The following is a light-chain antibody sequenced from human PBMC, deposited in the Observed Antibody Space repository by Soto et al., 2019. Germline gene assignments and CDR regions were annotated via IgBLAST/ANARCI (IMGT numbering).Light chain of an antibody. CDR3: NSYTSSSTYV. V-gene: IGLV2-18*02. CDR2: EVS. Sequence: QSALTQPPSVSVSPGQSVAISCTGTSSDVGSFNRVSWYQQPPGTAPKLLIYEVSNRPSGVPDRFSGSKSGNTASLTISGLQAEDEADYYCNSYTSSSTYVFGTGTKVTVL. CDR1: SSDVGSFNR. J-gene: IGLJ1*01.